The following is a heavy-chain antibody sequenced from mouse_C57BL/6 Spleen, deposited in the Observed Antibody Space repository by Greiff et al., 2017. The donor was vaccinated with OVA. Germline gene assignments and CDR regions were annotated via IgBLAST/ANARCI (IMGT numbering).Heavy chain of an antibody. CDR1: DYSITSGYY. D-gene: IGHD1-1*01. V-gene: IGHV3-6*01. Sequence: VQLKESGPGLVKPSQSLSLTCSVTDYSITSGYYWNWIRQFPGNKLEWMGYISYDGSNNYNPSLKNRISITRDTSKNQFFLKLNSVTTEDTATYYCARDGITTVVGYYFDYWGQGTTLTVSS. J-gene: IGHJ2*01. CDR2: ISYDGSN. CDR3: ARDGITTVVGYYFDY.